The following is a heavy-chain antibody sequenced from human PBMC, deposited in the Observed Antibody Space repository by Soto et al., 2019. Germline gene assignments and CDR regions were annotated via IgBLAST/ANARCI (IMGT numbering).Heavy chain of an antibody. V-gene: IGHV4-30-4*01. CDR3: ARGIQEGFDP. Sequence: SETLSLTCIVSGDSITNGDYYWSWMRQPPGKDLEWIAYIYYNGITHYNPSLKSRVIISLDPSKNQFSLKMSSVTDADTAVYSCARGIQEGFDPWGQGTLVSVSS. CDR2: IYYNGIT. CDR1: GDSITNGDYY. J-gene: IGHJ5*02. D-gene: IGHD5-18*01.